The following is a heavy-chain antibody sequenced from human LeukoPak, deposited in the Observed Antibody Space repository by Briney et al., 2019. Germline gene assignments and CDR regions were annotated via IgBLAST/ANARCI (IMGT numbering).Heavy chain of an antibody. CDR1: GYTLTDYY. Sequence: GASVKVSCKASGYTLTDYYLHWVRQAPGQGLEWMGWINPHTGDTHYAQSFQGRVTMTRDTSISTAYMDLIMLRSDDTDVYYCARGSALSQTTRTTFDYWGQGTLVTVSS. CDR3: ARGSALSQTTRTTFDY. J-gene: IGHJ4*02. V-gene: IGHV1-2*02. CDR2: INPHTGDT. D-gene: IGHD4-17*01.